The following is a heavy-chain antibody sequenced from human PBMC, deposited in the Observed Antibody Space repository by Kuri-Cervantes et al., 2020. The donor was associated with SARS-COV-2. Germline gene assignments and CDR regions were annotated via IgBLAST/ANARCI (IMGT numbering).Heavy chain of an antibody. Sequence: GESLKISCAASGFTVSSNEMSWVRQAPGKGLEWVSSISGGSTYYADSRKGRFTISRDNSKNTLHLQMNSLRAEDTAVYYCARGAYYYDSSGYAFDIWGQGTMVTVSS. V-gene: IGHV3-38-3*01. CDR2: ISGGST. CDR3: ARGAYYYDSSGYAFDI. CDR1: GFTVSSNE. J-gene: IGHJ3*02. D-gene: IGHD3-22*01.